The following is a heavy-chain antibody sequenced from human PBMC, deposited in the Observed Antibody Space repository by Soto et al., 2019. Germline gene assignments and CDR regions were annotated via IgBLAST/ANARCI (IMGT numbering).Heavy chain of an antibody. CDR2: ISAYNGNT. Sequence: GASVKVSCKASGYTFTSYGISWVRQAPGQGLEWMGWISAYNGNTNYAQKLQGRVTMTTDTSTSTAYMELRSLRSDDTAVYYCARDXPEGVYYYDSSGLWFDPWGQGTLVTVSS. CDR3: ARDXPEGVYYYDSSGLWFDP. CDR1: GYTFTSYG. J-gene: IGHJ5*02. D-gene: IGHD3-22*01. V-gene: IGHV1-18*01.